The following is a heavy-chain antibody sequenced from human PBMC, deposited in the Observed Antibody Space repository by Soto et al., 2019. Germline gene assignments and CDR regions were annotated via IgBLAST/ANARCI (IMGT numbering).Heavy chain of an antibody. CDR1: GFTFSSYW. CDR2: IKQDGSEK. Sequence: GGPLRLSGAASGFTFSSYWMSWVRQAPGKGLEWVANIKQDGSEKYYVDSVKGRFTISRDNAKNSLYLQMNSLRGEDKAVYYCARDIFGEANYFDYWGQGTLVTVSS. CDR3: ARDIFGEANYFDY. V-gene: IGHV3-7*01. J-gene: IGHJ4*02. D-gene: IGHD3-3*01.